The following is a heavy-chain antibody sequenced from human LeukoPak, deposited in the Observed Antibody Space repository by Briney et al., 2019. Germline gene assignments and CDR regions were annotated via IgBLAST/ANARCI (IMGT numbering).Heavy chain of an antibody. D-gene: IGHD3-10*01. Sequence: SQTLSLTCTVAGGSVSSGSYYWSWIRQPAGKGLEWIGRIYTSGRTNSNPSLKSRVTMSVDTSKNQFSLKLSSVTAADTAVYYCVRSGSGIVDYWGQGTLVTVSS. V-gene: IGHV4-61*02. J-gene: IGHJ4*02. CDR1: GGSVSSGSYY. CDR2: IYTSGRT. CDR3: VRSGSGIVDY.